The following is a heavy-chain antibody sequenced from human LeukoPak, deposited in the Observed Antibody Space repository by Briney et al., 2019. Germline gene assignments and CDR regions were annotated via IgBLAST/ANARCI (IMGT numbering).Heavy chain of an antibody. Sequence: GGSLRLSCAASGFTFSSYSMNWVRQAPGKGLEWVSSISSSSYIYYADSVKGRFTISRDNAKNSLYLQMNSLRAEDTAVYYCASLQTPPDQLNYYDSSGYSPVAYWGQGTLVTVSS. V-gene: IGHV3-21*01. CDR3: ASLQTPPDQLNYYDSSGYSPVAY. CDR2: ISSSSYI. D-gene: IGHD3-22*01. CDR1: GFTFSSYS. J-gene: IGHJ4*02.